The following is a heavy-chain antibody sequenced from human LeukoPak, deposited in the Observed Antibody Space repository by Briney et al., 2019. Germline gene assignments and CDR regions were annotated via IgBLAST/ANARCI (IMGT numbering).Heavy chain of an antibody. Sequence: SQTLSLTCTVSGGSISSGGYYWSWIRQPPGKGLEWIGYIYYSGSTNYNPSLKSRVTISVDTSRNQFSLKLSSVTAADTAVYYCARSGYSSGWYDYWGQGTLVTVSS. J-gene: IGHJ4*02. CDR2: IYYSGST. CDR1: GGSISSGGYY. CDR3: ARSGYSSGWYDY. V-gene: IGHV4-61*08. D-gene: IGHD6-19*01.